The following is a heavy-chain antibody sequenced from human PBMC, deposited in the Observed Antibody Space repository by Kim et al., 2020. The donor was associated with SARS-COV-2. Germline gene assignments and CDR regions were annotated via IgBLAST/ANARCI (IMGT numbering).Heavy chain of an antibody. Sequence: RKRRVTISVDTSKNQFSLKLSSVIAADTAVYYCARVSGVEMATMDYYFDYWGQGTLVTVSS. CDR3: ARVSGVEMATMDYYFDY. V-gene: IGHV4-59*01. J-gene: IGHJ4*02. D-gene: IGHD5-12*01.